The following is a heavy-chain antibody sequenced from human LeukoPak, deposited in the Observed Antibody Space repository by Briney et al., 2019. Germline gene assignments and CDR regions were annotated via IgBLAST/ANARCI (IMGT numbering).Heavy chain of an antibody. CDR2: ISYDGSNK. D-gene: IGHD1-26*01. J-gene: IGHJ4*02. Sequence: PGKSLRLSCVVSGFNLSSDVMHWVRQAPGKGLEWVAVISYDGSNKYYADSVKGRFTISRDNSKNTLYLQMNSLRAEDTAVYYCAALSASSDYWGQGTLVTVSS. V-gene: IGHV3-30*03. CDR1: GFNLSSDV. CDR3: AALSASSDY.